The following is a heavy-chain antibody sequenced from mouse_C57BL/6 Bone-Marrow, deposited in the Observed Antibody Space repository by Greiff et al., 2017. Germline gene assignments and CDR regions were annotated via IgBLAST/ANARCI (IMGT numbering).Heavy chain of an antibody. Sequence: VQLQQSGAELVRPGASVKLSCTASGFNIKDDYMHWVKQRPEQGLEWIGWIDPENGDTEYASKFQGKATITAETSSNTAYLQLSSLTSEDTAVYYCTHDGYPWYFDVWGTGTTVTVSS. CDR3: THDGYPWYFDV. J-gene: IGHJ1*03. CDR2: IDPENGDT. V-gene: IGHV14-4*01. D-gene: IGHD2-3*01. CDR1: GFNIKDDY.